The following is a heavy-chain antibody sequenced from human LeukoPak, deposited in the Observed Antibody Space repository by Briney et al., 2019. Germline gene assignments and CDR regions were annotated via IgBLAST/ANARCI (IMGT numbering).Heavy chain of an antibody. Sequence: GGSLRLSCAASGFTFSSYAMHWVRQAPGKGLEWVSFISNVGSNKYYADSVKGRFTISRDNSKNTLYLQMNSLRAEDTAVYYCARDTTMTMVTFVDYWGEGTLVTVSS. D-gene: IGHD4/OR15-4a*01. J-gene: IGHJ4*02. V-gene: IGHV3-30*04. CDR3: ARDTTMTMVTFVDY. CDR1: GFTFSSYA. CDR2: ISNVGSNK.